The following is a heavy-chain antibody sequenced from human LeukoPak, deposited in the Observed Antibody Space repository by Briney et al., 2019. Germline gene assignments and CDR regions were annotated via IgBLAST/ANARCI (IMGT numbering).Heavy chain of an antibody. J-gene: IGHJ4*02. V-gene: IGHV3-23*01. D-gene: IGHD3-10*01. CDR3: AKTFPYGTTWFGFCDY. CDR2: ISGGGGDT. CDR1: GFPFSNNV. Sequence: GGSLRLSCAASGFPFSNNVMTWVRQAPGRGLDWLSAISGGGGDTYYADSVKGRFTISRDNSKNILYLQMSSLTAEDTAAYYCAKTFPYGTTWFGFCDYWGQGALVTVSS.